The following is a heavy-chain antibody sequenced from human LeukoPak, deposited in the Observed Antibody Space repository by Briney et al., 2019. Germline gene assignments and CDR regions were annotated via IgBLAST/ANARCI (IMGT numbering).Heavy chain of an antibody. D-gene: IGHD7-27*01. Sequence: SETLSLTCTVSGGSISSYYWSWIRQPPGKGLEWIGYIYYSGSTNYNPSLKSRVTISVDTSKNQFSLKLSSVTAADTAVYYCARTTGEDYFDYWGQGTLVTVSS. J-gene: IGHJ4*02. CDR3: ARTTGEDYFDY. V-gene: IGHV4-59*01. CDR2: IYYSGST. CDR1: GGSISSYY.